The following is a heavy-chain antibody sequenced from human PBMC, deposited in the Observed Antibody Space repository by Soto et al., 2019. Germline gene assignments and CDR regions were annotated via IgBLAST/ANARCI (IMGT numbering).Heavy chain of an antibody. Sequence: PGESLKISCQSSGYTFSNFWIGWVRQLPGKGLEWMGIIYPGDHETRYSPSFHGKVTISADRSINTAYLQWSSLKASDTAMYYCARLGPHIVVVTAIQNYGMDVWGQGTTVTV. D-gene: IGHD2-21*02. CDR1: GYTFSNFW. V-gene: IGHV5-51*01. J-gene: IGHJ6*02. CDR3: ARLGPHIVVVTAIQNYGMDV. CDR2: IYPGDHET.